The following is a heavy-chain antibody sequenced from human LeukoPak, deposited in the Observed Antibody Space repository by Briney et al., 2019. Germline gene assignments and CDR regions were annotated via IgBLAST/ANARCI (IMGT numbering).Heavy chain of an antibody. CDR2: IKSDGGEE. D-gene: IGHD5-12*01. CDR3: AREWRPTSGYHYGY. Sequence: GGSLRLSCAASGFTFSNYLMSWVRQAPGKGLEWVANIKSDGGEENYVDSVKGRFTISRDNAKNSLYLQMNSLRAEDTAVYYCAREWRPTSGYHYGYWGQGTLVTVSS. CDR1: GFTFSNYL. V-gene: IGHV3-7*01. J-gene: IGHJ4*02.